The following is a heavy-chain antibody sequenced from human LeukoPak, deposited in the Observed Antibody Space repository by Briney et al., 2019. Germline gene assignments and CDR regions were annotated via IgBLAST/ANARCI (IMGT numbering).Heavy chain of an antibody. CDR1: GYTLTELS. CDR2: FDPEDGET. V-gene: IGHV1-24*01. J-gene: IGHJ6*04. D-gene: IGHD6-25*01. Sequence: ASVKVSCKVPGYTLTELSMHWVRQAPGKGLEWMGGFDPEDGETIYAQKFQGRVTMTEDTSTDTAYMELSSLRSEDTAVYYCATDGTAGSLYYYYGMDVWGKGTTVTVSS. CDR3: ATDGTAGSLYYYYGMDV.